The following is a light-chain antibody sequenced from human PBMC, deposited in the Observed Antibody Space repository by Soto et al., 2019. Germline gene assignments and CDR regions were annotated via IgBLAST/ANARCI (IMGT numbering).Light chain of an antibody. J-gene: IGKJ4*01. V-gene: IGKV3-11*01. Sequence: EIVLTQSPATLSLSPGERATLACSASQIVSSYLAWYQPKPGQAPRLLIYDASNRRPGIPARFSGSGSGTDFTLTISSLEPEDFATYYCQQSSNWPLTFGGGTKVEIK. CDR3: QQSSNWPLT. CDR1: QIVSSY. CDR2: DAS.